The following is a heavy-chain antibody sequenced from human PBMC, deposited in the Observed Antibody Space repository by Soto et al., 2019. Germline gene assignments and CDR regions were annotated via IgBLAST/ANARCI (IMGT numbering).Heavy chain of an antibody. CDR3: ARPKIQFSDYGSGLEY. CDR1: GFTFGASA. Sequence: PGGSLRLSCAASGFTFGASALQWVRQASGKGLEWVVVISFDGRNTDYADSVRGRFTISRDNSKNTLYLQMTSLRAEDTAVYYCARPKIQFSDYGSGLEYWGQGTLVTVSS. D-gene: IGHD3-10*01. J-gene: IGHJ4*02. CDR2: ISFDGRNT. V-gene: IGHV3-30*04.